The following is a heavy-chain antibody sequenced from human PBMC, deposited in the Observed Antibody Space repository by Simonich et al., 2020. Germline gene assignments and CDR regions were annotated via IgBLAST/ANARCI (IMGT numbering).Heavy chain of an antibody. CDR1: GFTFSSYE. CDR3: ARHYYGDYYFDY. V-gene: IGHV3-48*03. Sequence: EVQLVESGGGLVQPGGSLRLYCAASGFTFSSYEMNWVRQAPGKGLEWVSYISSGGSTIYYADSVKGRFTISRDNAKNSLYLQMHSLRAEDTAVYYCARHYYGDYYFDYWGQGTLVTVSS. CDR2: ISSGGSTI. J-gene: IGHJ4*02. D-gene: IGHD4-17*01.